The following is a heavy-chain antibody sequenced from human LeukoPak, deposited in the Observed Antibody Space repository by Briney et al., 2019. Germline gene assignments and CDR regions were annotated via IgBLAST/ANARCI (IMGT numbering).Heavy chain of an antibody. Sequence: GASVKVSCKTSGYTFTSCGICWVRQAPGQGLAWMGWVSAYNGDTNYAQKFQGRVTMTTDTSTSTAYMELRSLRSDDTAVYYCARDAPQWRNAFDFWGHGTMVTVSS. D-gene: IGHD6-19*01. V-gene: IGHV1-18*01. CDR3: ARDAPQWRNAFDF. CDR1: GYTFTSCG. J-gene: IGHJ3*01. CDR2: VSAYNGDT.